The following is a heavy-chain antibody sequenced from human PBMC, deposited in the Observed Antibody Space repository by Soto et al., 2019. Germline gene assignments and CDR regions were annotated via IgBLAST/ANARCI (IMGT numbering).Heavy chain of an antibody. CDR2: IYPADSDT. CDR3: ARLRGAYLTFDL. V-gene: IGHV5-51*01. Sequence: PGESLKISCKGSGYKIASHWIGWVRQTPGEGLQLMGVIYPADSDTRYSPSFQGHVTISADKSIGSAYLQWSSLKASDTAMYYCARLRGAYLTFDLWGQGTLVTVSS. J-gene: IGHJ4*02. D-gene: IGHD2-2*02. CDR1: GYKIASHW.